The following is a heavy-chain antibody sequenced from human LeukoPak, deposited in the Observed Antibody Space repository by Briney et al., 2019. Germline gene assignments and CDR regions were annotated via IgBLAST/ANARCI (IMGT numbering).Heavy chain of an antibody. CDR2: ISSSGSTI. CDR3: AELGITMIGGV. D-gene: IGHD3-10*02. V-gene: IGHV3-48*03. CDR1: GFTFSSYE. Sequence: GGSLRLSCAASGFTFSSYEMNWVRQAPGKGPEWVSYISSSGSTIYYADSVKGRFTISRDNAKNSLYLQMNSLRAEDTAVYYCAELGITMIGGVWGKGTTVTVSS. J-gene: IGHJ6*04.